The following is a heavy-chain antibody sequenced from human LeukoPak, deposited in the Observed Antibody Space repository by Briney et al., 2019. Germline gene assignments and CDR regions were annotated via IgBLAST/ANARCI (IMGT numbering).Heavy chain of an antibody. CDR3: ARDGGRREDY. CDR1: GFHFSSYS. V-gene: IGHV3-7*01. CDR2: MNRGGTEM. Sequence: PGGSLRLSCAASGFHFSSYSMTWVRQAPGRGLEWVANMNRGGTEMYYVASVEGRFTISRDNAKNSLYLQMNSLRAEDTAVYYCARDGGRREDYWGLGTLVTVSS. J-gene: IGHJ4*02. D-gene: IGHD2-15*01.